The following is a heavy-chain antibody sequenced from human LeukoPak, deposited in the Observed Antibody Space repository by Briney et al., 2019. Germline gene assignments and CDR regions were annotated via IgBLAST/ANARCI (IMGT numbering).Heavy chain of an antibody. CDR3: AKASGFSSTWHKY. J-gene: IGHJ4*02. CDR2: IWYDGSNK. V-gene: IGHV3-33*08. CDR1: GFTFNNYG. Sequence: GGSLRLSCAASGFTFNNYGMHWVRQAPGKGLEWVAVIWYDGSNKYYADSVKGRFTISKDNSKNTLYLQMNSLRAEDTAAYYCAKASGFSSTWHKYWGQGTLVTVSS. D-gene: IGHD2-2*01.